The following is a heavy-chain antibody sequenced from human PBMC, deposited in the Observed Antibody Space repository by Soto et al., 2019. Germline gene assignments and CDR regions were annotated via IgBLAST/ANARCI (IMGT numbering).Heavy chain of an antibody. D-gene: IGHD2-2*01. CDR2: IIPISDTT. Sequence: QVQLVQSGAEVKKPGSSVKVSCKASGGTFSSYAISWVRQAPGQGLEWMGGIIPISDTTNYAQKFQGRVTPTVDEATRTADMELSSLGSQDTVLYYCARSQGSSTSLDIYYYYFYGMDVWGQGTTVTVSS. CDR1: GGTFSSYA. V-gene: IGHV1-69*01. J-gene: IGHJ6*02. CDR3: ARSQGSSTSLDIYYYYFYGMDV.